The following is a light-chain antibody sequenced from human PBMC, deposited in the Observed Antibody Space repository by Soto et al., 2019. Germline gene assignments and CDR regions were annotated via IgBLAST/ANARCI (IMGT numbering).Light chain of an antibody. CDR1: QGIGST. CDR3: QHYTSSPTIT. V-gene: IGKV3D-15*01. Sequence: IIMTQSPATLPVSPGEGATLSCRASQGIGSTLAWYQHKPGQTPRLLIYDTSTRATGIPDRFSGSGSGTDFTLTISRLEPVDFAFYYCQHYTSSPTITFGQGTRLEIK. J-gene: IGKJ5*01. CDR2: DTS.